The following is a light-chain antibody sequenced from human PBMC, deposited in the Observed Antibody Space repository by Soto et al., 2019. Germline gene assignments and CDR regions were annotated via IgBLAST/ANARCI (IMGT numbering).Light chain of an antibody. CDR2: ATS. Sequence: DFQMTQSPSTLSASVGDRVTITCRASQNVAHFLNWYQQKPGKAPKLLIYATSSLHSGVPSRFSGSGSGTDFTLTISSLQPEDFATYYCQQTYSTPPTFGHGTKVDI. CDR3: QQTYSTPPT. CDR1: QNVAHF. J-gene: IGKJ1*01. V-gene: IGKV1-39*01.